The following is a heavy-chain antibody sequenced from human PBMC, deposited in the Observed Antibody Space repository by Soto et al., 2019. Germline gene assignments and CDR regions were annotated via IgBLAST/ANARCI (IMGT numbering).Heavy chain of an antibody. CDR3: ARGVLGPGDYYYGMDG. V-gene: IGHV3-13*01. Sequence: QAGGSLRLSCAASGFTFSNYDMHWVRQAPGEGLEWVSGIGAASDTYYPVSVQGRFTVSRDNAKKSLYIQMNSLRAGDTAVYYCARGVLGPGDYYYGMDGWGPGTKVT. CDR1: GFTFSNYD. CDR2: IGAASDT. J-gene: IGHJ6*02. D-gene: IGHD7-27*01.